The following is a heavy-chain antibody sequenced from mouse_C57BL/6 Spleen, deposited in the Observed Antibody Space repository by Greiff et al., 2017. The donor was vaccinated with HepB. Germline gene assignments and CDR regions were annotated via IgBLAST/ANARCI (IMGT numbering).Heavy chain of an antibody. Sequence: EVKLMESGGGLVQPGGSLKLSCAASGFTFSDYYMYWVRQTPEKRLEWVAYISNGGGSTYYPDTVKGRFTISRDNAKNPLYLQMSRLKSEDTAMYYCARHWGDGYYGYFDVWGTGTTVTVSS. D-gene: IGHD2-3*01. V-gene: IGHV5-12*01. CDR1: GFTFSDYY. CDR2: ISNGGGST. CDR3: ARHWGDGYYGYFDV. J-gene: IGHJ1*03.